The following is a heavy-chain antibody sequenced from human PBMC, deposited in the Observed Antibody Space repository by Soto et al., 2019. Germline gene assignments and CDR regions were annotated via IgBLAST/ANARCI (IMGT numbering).Heavy chain of an antibody. J-gene: IGHJ6*02. CDR2: MNPNSGNT. D-gene: IGHD4-17*01. CDR3: ARGGGHGDYVSYYYYGMDV. Sequence: ASVKVSCKASEYTFTSYDINWERQATGQGLEWMGWMNPNSGNTGYAQKFQGRVTMTRNTSISTAHMELSSLRSEDTAVYYCARGGGHGDYVSYYYYGMDVWGQGTTVTVSS. CDR1: EYTFTSYD. V-gene: IGHV1-8*01.